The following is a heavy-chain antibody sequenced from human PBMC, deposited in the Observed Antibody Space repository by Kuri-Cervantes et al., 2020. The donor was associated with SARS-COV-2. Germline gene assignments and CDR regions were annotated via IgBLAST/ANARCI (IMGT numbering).Heavy chain of an antibody. CDR3: ARDQGWLGPWWFDP. V-gene: IGHV3-7*01. CDR2: IKQDGSEK. D-gene: IGHD6-19*01. J-gene: IGHJ5*02. Sequence: GESLKISCAASGFTFSSYWMSWVRQAPGKGLEWVANIKQDGSEKYYVDSVKGRFTISRDNAKNSLYLQMNSLRAEDTAVYYCARDQGWLGPWWFDPWGQGTLVTVSS. CDR1: GFTFSSYW.